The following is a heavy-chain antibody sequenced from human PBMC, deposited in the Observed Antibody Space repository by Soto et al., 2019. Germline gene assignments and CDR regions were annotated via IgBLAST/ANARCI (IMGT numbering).Heavy chain of an antibody. CDR1: GYTFTSYD. J-gene: IGHJ6*02. CDR2: MNPNSGNT. CDR3: ARPPTTVTDYYYGMDV. D-gene: IGHD4-17*01. Sequence: QVQLVQSGAEVKKPGASVKVSCKASGYTFTSYDINWVRQATGQGLEWMGWMNPNSGNTGYAQKFQGRVTMTRNTSKSTAYMELSSMRSEDTAVYYCARPPTTVTDYYYGMDVWGQGTTVTVSS. V-gene: IGHV1-8*01.